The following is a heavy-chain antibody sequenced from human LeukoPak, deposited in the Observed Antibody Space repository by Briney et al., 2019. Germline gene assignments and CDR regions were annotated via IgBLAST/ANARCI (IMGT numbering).Heavy chain of an antibody. V-gene: IGHV3-7*03. J-gene: IGHJ4*02. CDR1: GFTFSTYW. CDR2: MKRDGSEI. CDR3: AKVARDRITVDY. D-gene: IGHD3-16*01. Sequence: GGSLRLSCSASGFTFSTYWMSWVRQAPGKGLEWVANMKRDGSEIYYVDSVKGRFTISRDNAKNSLFLQMNSLRAEDTAVYYCAKVARDRITVDYWGQGTLVTVSS.